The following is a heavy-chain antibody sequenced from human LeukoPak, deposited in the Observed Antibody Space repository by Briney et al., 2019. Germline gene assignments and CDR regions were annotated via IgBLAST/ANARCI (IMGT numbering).Heavy chain of an antibody. CDR1: GGSISSYY. CDR3: AREGPAVGY. Sequence: SETLSLTCTVSGGSISSYYWSWIRQPPGKGLEWIGYIYYSGSTNYNPSLKSRVTISVDTSKNQFSLKLSSVTAADTAVYYCAREGPAVGYWGQGTLVTVSS. J-gene: IGHJ4*02. D-gene: IGHD1-26*01. V-gene: IGHV4-59*12. CDR2: IYYSGST.